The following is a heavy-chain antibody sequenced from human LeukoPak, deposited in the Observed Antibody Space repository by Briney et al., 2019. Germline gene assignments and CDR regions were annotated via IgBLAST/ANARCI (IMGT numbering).Heavy chain of an antibody. CDR1: GFTFSSYA. J-gene: IGHJ4*02. Sequence: GGSLRLSCAASGFTFSSYAMSWVRQAPGKGLEWVSAISGSGGSTYYADSVKGWFTISRDNSKNTLYLQMNSLRAEDTAVYYCAKDRSKYSSPYCDYWGQGTLVTVSS. CDR2: ISGSGGST. V-gene: IGHV3-23*01. CDR3: AKDRSKYSSPYCDY. D-gene: IGHD6-6*01.